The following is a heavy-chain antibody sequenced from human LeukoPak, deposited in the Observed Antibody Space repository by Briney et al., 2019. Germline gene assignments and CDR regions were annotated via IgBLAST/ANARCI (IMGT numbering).Heavy chain of an antibody. V-gene: IGHV4-39*01. D-gene: IGHD2-15*01. CDR1: GGSISSGSYY. CDR3: ARLRSCSGGSCYREDY. Sequence: SGALSLTCTVSGGSISSGSYYWGWIRPPPGEGLEWIVCIYYSGSTYYNPSLKSRVTISVDTSKNQFSLKLSSVTAADTAVYYCARLRSCSGGSCYREDYWGQGTLVTVSS. CDR2: IYYSGST. J-gene: IGHJ4*02.